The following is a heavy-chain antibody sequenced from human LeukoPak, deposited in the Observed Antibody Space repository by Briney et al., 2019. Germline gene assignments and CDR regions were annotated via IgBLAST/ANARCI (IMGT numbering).Heavy chain of an antibody. CDR2: IRSKANSYAT. Sequence: PGGSLRLSCAASGFTFSGSAMHWVRQASGKGLEWVGRIRSKANSYATAYAASVKGRFTISRDDSKNTAYLQMNSLRAEDTAVYYCARAAAAVAMGHDYWGQGTLVTVSS. CDR1: GFTFSGSA. CDR3: ARAAAAVAMGHDY. J-gene: IGHJ4*02. D-gene: IGHD6-19*01. V-gene: IGHV3-73*01.